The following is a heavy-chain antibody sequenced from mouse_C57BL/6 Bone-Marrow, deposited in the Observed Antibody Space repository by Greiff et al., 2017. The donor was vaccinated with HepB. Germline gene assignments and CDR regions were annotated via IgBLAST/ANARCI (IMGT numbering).Heavy chain of an antibody. V-gene: IGHV1-76*01. CDR3: ARIYYGSSLYAMDY. D-gene: IGHD1-1*01. Sequence: VQLQQSGAELVRPGASVKLSCKASGYTFTDYYINWVKQRPGQGLEWIARIYPGSGNTYYNEKFKGKATPTAEKSSSTAYMQLSSLTSEDSAVYFCARIYYGSSLYAMDYWGQGTSVTVSS. CDR1: GYTFTDYY. J-gene: IGHJ4*01. CDR2: IYPGSGNT.